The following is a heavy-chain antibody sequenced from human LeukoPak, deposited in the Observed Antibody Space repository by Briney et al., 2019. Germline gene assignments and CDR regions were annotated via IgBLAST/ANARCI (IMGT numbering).Heavy chain of an antibody. V-gene: IGHV3-30*02. CDR1: GFTFSSYG. CDR3: AKDFEYCSGGSCHPY. Sequence: GGSLRLSCAASGFTFSSYGMHWVRQAPGKGLEWVAFIRYDGSNKYYADSVKGRFTISRDNSKNTLYLQMNSLRAEDTAVYYCAKDFEYCSGGSCHPYWGQGTLVTVSS. J-gene: IGHJ4*02. D-gene: IGHD2-15*01. CDR2: IRYDGSNK.